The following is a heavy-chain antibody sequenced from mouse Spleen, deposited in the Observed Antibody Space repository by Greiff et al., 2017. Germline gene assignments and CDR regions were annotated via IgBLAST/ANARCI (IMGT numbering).Heavy chain of an antibody. D-gene: IGHD2-12*01. CDR1: GYTFTSYW. Sequence: VQLQQPGTELVKPGASVKLSCKASGYTFTSYWMHWVKQRPGQGLEWIGNINPSNGGTNYNEKFKSKATLTVDKSSSTAYMQLSSLTSEDSAVYYCARTGNDGTYWFAYWGQGTLVTVSA. V-gene: IGHV1-53*01. J-gene: IGHJ3*01. CDR2: INPSNGGT. CDR3: ARTGNDGTYWFAY.